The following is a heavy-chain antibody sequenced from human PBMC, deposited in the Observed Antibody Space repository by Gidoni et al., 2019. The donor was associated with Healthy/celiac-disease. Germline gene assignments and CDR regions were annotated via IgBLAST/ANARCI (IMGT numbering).Heavy chain of an antibody. CDR2: ISSSSSYI. V-gene: IGHV3-21*01. CDR3: ATRPVFWSGSPTFDY. J-gene: IGHJ4*02. Sequence: EVQLVESGGGLVKPGGSLRLSCAASEFTFSSYSMTWVRQAPGKGMEWVASISSSSSYIYYADSVKGRCTIARDNAKNSLYLQMNSLRAEDTAVYYCATRPVFWSGSPTFDYWGQGTLVTVSS. CDR1: EFTFSSYS. D-gene: IGHD3-3*01.